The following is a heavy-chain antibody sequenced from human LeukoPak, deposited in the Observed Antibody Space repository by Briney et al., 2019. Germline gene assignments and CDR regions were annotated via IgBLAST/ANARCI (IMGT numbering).Heavy chain of an antibody. CDR2: INSDGSST. CDR1: GFTFSSYW. CDR3: ARGERYYGSGST. Sequence: EGSLRLSCAASGFTFSSYWMHWVRQAPGKGLVWVSRINSDGSSTSYADSVKGRFTISRDNAKNTLYLQMNSLRAEDTAVYYCARGERYYGSGSTWGRGTLVTVSS. V-gene: IGHV3-74*01. J-gene: IGHJ5*02. D-gene: IGHD3-10*01.